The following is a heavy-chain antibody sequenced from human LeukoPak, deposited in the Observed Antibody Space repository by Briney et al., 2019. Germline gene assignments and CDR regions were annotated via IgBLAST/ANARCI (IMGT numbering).Heavy chain of an antibody. CDR1: GYSFTSYW. V-gene: IGHV5-51*01. D-gene: IGHD1-26*01. Sequence: GESLKISCKGSGYSFTSYWIGWVRQMPGKGLEWMGIIYPGDSDTRYSPSFQGQVTISADKSISTAYLQWSSLKASDTAMYYCARHSWGPHYYYGMDVWGQGTTVTVSS. CDR3: ARHSWGPHYYYGMDV. CDR2: IYPGDSDT. J-gene: IGHJ6*02.